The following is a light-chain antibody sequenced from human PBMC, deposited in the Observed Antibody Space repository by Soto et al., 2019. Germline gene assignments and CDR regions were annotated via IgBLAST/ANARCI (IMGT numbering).Light chain of an antibody. CDR1: QSVRSY. CDR3: QQRSDGPPYT. Sequence: EIVLTQSPATLSLSPGERATLSCRASQSVRSYLAWYQQKPGQAPRLLIYDASNSATGIPARFSGSGSGTDFTLTISSLEPEDFAVYYCQQRSDGPPYTFGQGTKLEIK. V-gene: IGKV3-11*01. CDR2: DAS. J-gene: IGKJ2*01.